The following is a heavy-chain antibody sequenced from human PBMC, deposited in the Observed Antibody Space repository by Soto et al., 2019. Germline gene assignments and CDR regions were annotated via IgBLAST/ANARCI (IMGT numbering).Heavy chain of an antibody. D-gene: IGHD3-10*01. V-gene: IGHV4-34*01. J-gene: IGHJ4*02. CDR2: IDHNGPT. CDR1: GGSFSGYC. CDR3: APYGSGIYYISRDQY. Sequence: QVQLQQWGAGLLKPSETLSLTCAVYGGSFSGYCWSWIRQPPGKGLEWIGEIDHNGPTHYNPSLKSRVTISVYKSKNQFSLRLSSMTAADTAIYYCAPYGSGIYYISRDQYWGQGTLVTVSS.